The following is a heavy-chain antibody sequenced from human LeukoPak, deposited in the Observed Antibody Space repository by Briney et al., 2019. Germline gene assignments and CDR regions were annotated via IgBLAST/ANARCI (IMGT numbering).Heavy chain of an antibody. CDR1: GFTFSYHW. J-gene: IGHJ3*01. Sequence: GGSLRLSCAASGFTFSYHWMAWVRQAPGKGLEWVASIKLDGSEQYYLDSVKGRFAISRDNAKNLMNLRMNILRAEDTAIYYCARDGGIMNAFDVWGQGTAVTVSS. D-gene: IGHD1-26*01. CDR2: IKLDGSEQ. CDR3: ARDGGIMNAFDV. V-gene: IGHV3-7*01.